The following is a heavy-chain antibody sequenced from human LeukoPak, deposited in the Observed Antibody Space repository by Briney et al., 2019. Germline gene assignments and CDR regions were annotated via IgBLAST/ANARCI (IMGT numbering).Heavy chain of an antibody. J-gene: IGHJ4*02. Sequence: PSETLSLTCTVSGGSISSYYWSWIRQPAGKXLEWIGRIYTSGSTNYNPSLKSRVTISVDKSKNQFSLKLSSVTAADTAVYYCAREPYGVHFDYWGQGTLVTVSS. CDR2: IYTSGST. CDR3: AREPYGVHFDY. V-gene: IGHV4-4*07. D-gene: IGHD4-17*01. CDR1: GGSISSYY.